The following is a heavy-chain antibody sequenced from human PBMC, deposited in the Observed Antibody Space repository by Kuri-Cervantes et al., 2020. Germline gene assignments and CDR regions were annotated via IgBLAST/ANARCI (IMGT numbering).Heavy chain of an antibody. V-gene: IGHV4-34*01. Sequence: SETLSLTCAVYGGSFSGYYWSWIRQPPGKGLEWIGEINHSGSTNYNPSLKSRVTISVDKSENQFSLRVSSLTAADTAVYYCARELGVERLDPWGQGTLVTVSS. CDR2: INHSGST. CDR1: GGSFSGYY. D-gene: IGHD3-10*01. CDR3: ARELGVERLDP. J-gene: IGHJ5*02.